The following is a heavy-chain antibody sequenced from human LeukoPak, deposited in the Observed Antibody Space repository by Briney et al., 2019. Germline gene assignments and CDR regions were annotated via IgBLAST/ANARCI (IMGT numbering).Heavy chain of an antibody. Sequence: GGSLRLSCVASGFTFSTYAMSWVRQAPGKGLEWVSVIAASVTTTYYVESVKGRFTISRDNSKNTLYLQMNSLRAEDTAVYYCAKESPRFDHWGQGTLVTVSS. CDR1: GFTFSTYA. CDR3: AKESPRFDH. J-gene: IGHJ4*02. CDR2: IAASVTTT. V-gene: IGHV3-23*01.